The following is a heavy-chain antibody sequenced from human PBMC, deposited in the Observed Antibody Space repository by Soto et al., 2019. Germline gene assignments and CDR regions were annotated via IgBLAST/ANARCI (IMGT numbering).Heavy chain of an antibody. D-gene: IGHD2-15*01. Sequence: EVQLVESGGGSVQPGRSLRLSCAASGFSFDDYGMHWVRQGPGKGLEWVSGISWNSGDIYYVDSVKGRFTISRDNAKRSLYLQMNSLRSEDTALYYCAKDNDLGRGGPFDYWGQGILVIVSS. CDR2: ISWNSGDI. CDR1: GFSFDDYG. V-gene: IGHV3-9*01. CDR3: AKDNDLGRGGPFDY. J-gene: IGHJ4*02.